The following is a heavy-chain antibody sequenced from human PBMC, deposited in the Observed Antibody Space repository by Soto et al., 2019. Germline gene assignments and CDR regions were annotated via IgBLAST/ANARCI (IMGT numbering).Heavy chain of an antibody. Sequence: PSETLSLTCTVSGGFISSGGYYWSWIRQHPGKGLEWIGCIDYRGSTDYSPSLKSRVTISLDTSKNQFSLKLSSVTAADTAVYFCARDLNYYGSGSYYKGPTPYYYYYGMDVWGQGTTVTVSS. CDR2: IDYRGST. D-gene: IGHD3-10*01. CDR1: GGFISSGGYY. CDR3: ARDLNYYGSGSYYKGPTPYYYYYGMDV. J-gene: IGHJ6*02. V-gene: IGHV4-31*03.